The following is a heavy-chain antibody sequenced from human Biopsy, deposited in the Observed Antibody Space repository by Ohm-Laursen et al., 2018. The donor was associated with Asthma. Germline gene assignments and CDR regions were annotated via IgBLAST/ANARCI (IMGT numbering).Heavy chain of an antibody. CDR3: ARTYFDFSTGQVHDAFAM. CDR1: GYTFINYA. Sequence: GASVKVSCKASGYTFINYAIHWVRQAPGHSLEWMGWINAANGNTKYSQKFQGRLTISRDTSASTAYMDLSSLRSEDTAVYYCARTYFDFSTGQVHDAFAMWGQGTMVTVSS. D-gene: IGHD3-3*01. V-gene: IGHV1-3*01. J-gene: IGHJ3*02. CDR2: INAANGNT.